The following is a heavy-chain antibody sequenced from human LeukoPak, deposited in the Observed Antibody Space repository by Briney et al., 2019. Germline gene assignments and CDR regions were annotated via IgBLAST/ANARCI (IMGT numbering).Heavy chain of an antibody. J-gene: IGHJ2*01. CDR2: IYYSGST. CDR1: GGSISSGGYY. CDR3: AREDCSSTSCYTPSGDRYFDL. Sequence: SETLSLTCTVSGGSISSGGYYWSWIRQHPGKGLEWIGYIYYSGSTYYNPSLKSRVTISVDTSKNQFSLKLSSVTAADTAVYYCAREDCSSTSCYTPSGDRYFDLWGRGTLVTVSS. D-gene: IGHD2-2*02. V-gene: IGHV4-31*03.